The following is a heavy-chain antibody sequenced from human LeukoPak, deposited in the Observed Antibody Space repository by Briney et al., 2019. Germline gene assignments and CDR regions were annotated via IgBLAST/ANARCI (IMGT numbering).Heavy chain of an antibody. V-gene: IGHV3-53*04. CDR3: ARVRIGWYFDL. CDR2: IYSGGST. D-gene: IGHD2-15*01. Sequence: GGSLRLSCAASGFTVSSTYMSWVRQAPGKGLEWVSIIYSGGSTFYADSVKGRFTISGHNSKNTLDLQMNPLRAEDTAVYYCARVRIGWYFDLWGRGTLVTVSS. CDR1: GFTVSSTY. J-gene: IGHJ2*01.